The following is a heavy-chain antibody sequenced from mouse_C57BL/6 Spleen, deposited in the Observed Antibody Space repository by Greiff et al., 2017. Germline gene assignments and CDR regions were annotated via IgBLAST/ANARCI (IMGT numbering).Heavy chain of an antibody. J-gene: IGHJ2*01. CDR3: AKGRDYHYFDY. V-gene: IGHV5-17*01. Sequence: EVMLVESGGGLVKPGGSLKLSCAASGFNFSDYGMHWVRQAPEQGLEWVAYISRGSSTIYYADTVKGRFTIARDNTKNTLFLQMTSLRSEDTAMYYCAKGRDYHYFDYLGQGTTLTVSS. CDR1: GFNFSDYG. CDR2: ISRGSSTI. D-gene: IGHD2-4*01.